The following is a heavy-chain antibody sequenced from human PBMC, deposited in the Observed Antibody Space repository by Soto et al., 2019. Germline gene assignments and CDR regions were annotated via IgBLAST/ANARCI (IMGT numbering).Heavy chain of an antibody. J-gene: IGHJ1*01. D-gene: IGHD3-3*01. V-gene: IGHV3-30-3*01. CDR3: ARSRSGAVPDSFGF. CDR2: ISKDGSVQ. Sequence: QVQLVESGGCVVQPGRSLRLSCAASGFMFNRYAIHWVRQTPGKGLEWVAVISKDGSVQYYADSVRGRFIISRDKSKDTVYLEMNSLRAEDTAVFYCARSRSGAVPDSFGFWGQGTLVTVSS. CDR1: GFMFNRYA.